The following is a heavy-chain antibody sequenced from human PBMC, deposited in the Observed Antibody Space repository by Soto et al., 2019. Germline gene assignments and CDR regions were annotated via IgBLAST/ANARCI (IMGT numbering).Heavy chain of an antibody. Sequence: EVQLVESGGGLVQPGGSLRLSCAASGFTFSSYSMNWVRQAPGKGLEWVSYISSSSSTIYYADSVKGRFTISRDNAKNSLYPQMNSLRAEDTAVYYCARERGYSGYDSGWFDPWGQGTLVTVSS. CDR2: ISSSSSTI. D-gene: IGHD5-12*01. CDR1: GFTFSSYS. CDR3: ARERGYSGYDSGWFDP. J-gene: IGHJ5*02. V-gene: IGHV3-48*01.